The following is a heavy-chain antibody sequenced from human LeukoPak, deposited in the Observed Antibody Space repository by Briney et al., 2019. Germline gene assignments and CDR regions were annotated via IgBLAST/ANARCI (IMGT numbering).Heavy chain of an antibody. V-gene: IGHV3-74*01. CDR1: GFTFSNYW. J-gene: IGHJ4*02. Sequence: GGSLRLSCAASGFTFSNYWMHWVRQAPGKGLVWVSRINSDGSSTNYADSVKGRFTISRDNAKNTLYLQMNSLRAEDTAVYYCASLTVTTGKNFDYWGQGTLVTVSS. CDR2: INSDGSST. CDR3: ASLTVTTGKNFDY. D-gene: IGHD4-17*01.